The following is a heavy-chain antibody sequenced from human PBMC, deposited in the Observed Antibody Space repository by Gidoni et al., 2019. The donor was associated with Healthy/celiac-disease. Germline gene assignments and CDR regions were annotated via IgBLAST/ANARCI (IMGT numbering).Heavy chain of an antibody. V-gene: IGHV3-21*01. CDR3: ARDSRHGAVVTPLAAYAFDI. J-gene: IGHJ3*02. Sequence: EVQLVESGGGLVTPGGSLRLSCAASGFPFSSYSRNWVRQAPGKGLEWVSSISSSSSDIYYADSGKGRFTISRDNAKNALYLQMNSLRAEDTAVDYCARDSRHGAVVTPLAAYAFDIWGQGTMVTVSS. CDR2: ISSSSSDI. D-gene: IGHD2-15*01. CDR1: GFPFSSYS.